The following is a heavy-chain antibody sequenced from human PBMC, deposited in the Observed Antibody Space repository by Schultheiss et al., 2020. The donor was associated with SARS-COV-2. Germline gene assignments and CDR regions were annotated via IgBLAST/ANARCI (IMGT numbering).Heavy chain of an antibody. CDR1: GFTFSSYW. Sequence: GESLKISCAASGFTFSSYWMHWVRQAPGKGLVWVSRINSDGSSTSYADSVKGRFTISRDNAKNTLYLQMNSLRAEDTAVYYCAREGPDYGDYFSFGMDVWGQGTTVTVSS. CDR3: AREGPDYGDYFSFGMDV. CDR2: INSDGSST. J-gene: IGHJ6*02. D-gene: IGHD4-17*01. V-gene: IGHV3-74*01.